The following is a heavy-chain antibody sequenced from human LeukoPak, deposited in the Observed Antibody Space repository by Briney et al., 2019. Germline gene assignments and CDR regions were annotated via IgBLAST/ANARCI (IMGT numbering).Heavy chain of an antibody. CDR2: MNPNSGNT. J-gene: IGHJ6*02. CDR3: ARRGYDILTGTYYYGMDV. V-gene: IGHV1-8*01. D-gene: IGHD3-9*01. Sequence: ASVKVFCKASGYTFTSYDINWVRQATGQGLEWMGWMNPNSGNTGYAQKFQGRVTMTRNTSISTAYMELSSLRSEDTAVYYCARRGYDILTGTYYYGMDVWGQGTTVTVSS. CDR1: GYTFTSYD.